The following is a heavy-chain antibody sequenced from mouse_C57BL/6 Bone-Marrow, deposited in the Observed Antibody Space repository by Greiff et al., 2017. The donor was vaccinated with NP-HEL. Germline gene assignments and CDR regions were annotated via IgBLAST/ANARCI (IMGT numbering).Heavy chain of an antibody. CDR1: GFSFNTYA. Sequence: EVQLVESGGGLVQPKGSLKLSCAASGFSFNTYAMNWVRQAPGKGLEWVARIRSKSNNYATYYADSVKDRFTISRDDSESMLYLQMNNLKTEDTAMYYCVRQNSNYAPYYFDYWGQGTTLTVSS. D-gene: IGHD2-5*01. CDR3: VRQNSNYAPYYFDY. J-gene: IGHJ2*01. V-gene: IGHV10-1*01. CDR2: IRSKSNNYAT.